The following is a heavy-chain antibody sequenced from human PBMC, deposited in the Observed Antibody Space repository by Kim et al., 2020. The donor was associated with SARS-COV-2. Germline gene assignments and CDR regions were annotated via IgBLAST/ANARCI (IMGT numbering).Heavy chain of an antibody. Sequence: SETLSLTCTVSGGSISSGGYYWSWIRQHPGKGLEWIGYIYYSGSTYYNPSLKSRVTISVDTSKNQFSLKLSSVTAADTAVYYCASMDYYDSSVDYWGQGTLVTVSS. CDR2: IYYSGST. J-gene: IGHJ4*02. CDR1: GGSISSGGYY. D-gene: IGHD3-22*01. V-gene: IGHV4-31*03. CDR3: ASMDYYDSSVDY.